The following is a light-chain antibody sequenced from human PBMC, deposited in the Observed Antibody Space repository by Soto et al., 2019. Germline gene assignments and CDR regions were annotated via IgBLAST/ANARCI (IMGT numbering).Light chain of an antibody. Sequence: DIQMTQSPSSLSASVGDRVTITCRASQSISSYLNWYQQKPGKAPRLLMYSVSTLQSGVPPRFRGSGSGTDFSLTITSLQAEDFATYFCQQAFSFPYTFGQGTKLEI. J-gene: IGKJ2*01. V-gene: IGKV1-39*01. CDR2: SVS. CDR3: QQAFSFPYT. CDR1: QSISSY.